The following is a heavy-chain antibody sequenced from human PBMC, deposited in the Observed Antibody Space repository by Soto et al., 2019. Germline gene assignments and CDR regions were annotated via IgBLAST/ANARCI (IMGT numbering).Heavy chain of an antibody. CDR2: ITSSSSYI. Sequence: GGSLRLSCATSGFPFNDYYMSWIRQAPGKGLEWVAYITSSSSYINYEDSVKGRFTISRDNAKNSLFLQLDSLRAEDTAVYFCVRARSTDSRPDYWGQGTLVTVSS. D-gene: IGHD3-22*01. CDR3: VRARSTDSRPDY. J-gene: IGHJ4*02. V-gene: IGHV3-11*06. CDR1: GFPFNDYY.